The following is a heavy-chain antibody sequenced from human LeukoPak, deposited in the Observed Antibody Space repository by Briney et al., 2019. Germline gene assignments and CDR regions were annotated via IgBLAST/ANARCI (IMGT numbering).Heavy chain of an antibody. CDR1: GFTFGDYA. CDR3: TRSVVVPAELFDF. Sequence: GRSLRLSCTASGFTFGDYAMSWVRQAPGKGLEWVGFIRSKAYGGTTEYAASVKGRFTISRDDSKSIAYLQMNSLKTEDTAMFYCTRSVVVPAELFDFWGQGTLVTVSS. CDR2: IRSKAYGGTT. D-gene: IGHD2-2*01. V-gene: IGHV3-49*04. J-gene: IGHJ4*02.